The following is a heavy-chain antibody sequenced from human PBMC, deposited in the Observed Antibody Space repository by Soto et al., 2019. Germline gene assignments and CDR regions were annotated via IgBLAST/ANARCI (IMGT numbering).Heavy chain of an antibody. Sequence: EVELLDSGGGLVQPGGSLRLSCAASGFMCSCCAMSWVRQAPGKGLEWVSTIHGDGDYSHYTDSVEGRFTISRDNSRNTLYLQMDSPRADDTATYYCAKNRGAGDYTNWSFAVWGRGTLVAVSS. J-gene: IGHJ2*01. V-gene: IGHV3-23*01. CDR1: GFMCSCCA. D-gene: IGHD2-2*02. CDR2: IHGDGDYS. CDR3: AKNRGAGDYTNWSFAV.